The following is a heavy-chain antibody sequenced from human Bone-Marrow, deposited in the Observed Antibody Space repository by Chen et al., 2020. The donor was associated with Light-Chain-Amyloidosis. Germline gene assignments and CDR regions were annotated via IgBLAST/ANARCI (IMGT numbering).Heavy chain of an antibody. D-gene: IGHD1-1*01. Sequence: EGPVVESGGGLVKHGGSLRLACAASGFTFSSDSMNWVRQAPGKGLEWISYIGSNPNIIFYADSVKGRFTIYRDNAKNSLYLQMNSLRAEDTAVYYCARVGFYNWNVHNAFDIWGQGTMVTVSS. CDR2: IGSNPNII. CDR1: GFTFSSDS. J-gene: IGHJ3*02. V-gene: IGHV3-21*05. CDR3: ARVGFYNWNVHNAFDI.